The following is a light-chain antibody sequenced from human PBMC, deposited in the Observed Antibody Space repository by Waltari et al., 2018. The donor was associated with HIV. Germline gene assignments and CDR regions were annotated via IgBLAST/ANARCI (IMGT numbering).Light chain of an antibody. Sequence: GSSYVFRYQHLPGTAPKLLIHRNDQRPSGVPNRFSASTSGTSASLSISCLRSEDEADYYCVAWDDSLRGVLFGGGTKVAVL. J-gene: IGLJ2*01. CDR3: VAWDDSLRGVL. V-gene: IGLV1-47*01. CDR2: RND. CDR1: GSSY.